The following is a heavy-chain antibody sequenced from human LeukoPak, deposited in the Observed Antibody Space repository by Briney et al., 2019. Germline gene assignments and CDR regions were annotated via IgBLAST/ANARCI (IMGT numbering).Heavy chain of an antibody. CDR2: ISSSGSTI. CDR1: GFTFSDYY. J-gene: IGHJ4*02. Sequence: GGSLRLSCAASGFTFSDYYMSWIRQAPGKGLEWVSYISSSGSTIYYADSVKGRFTITRDNAKNSLYLQMNSLRAEDTAVYYCARDAGYCSSTSCYTEFGGQGTLVTVSS. D-gene: IGHD2-2*02. V-gene: IGHV3-11*04. CDR3: ARDAGYCSSTSCYTEF.